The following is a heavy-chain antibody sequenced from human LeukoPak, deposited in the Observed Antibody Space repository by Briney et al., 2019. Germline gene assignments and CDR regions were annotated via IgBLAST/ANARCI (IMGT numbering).Heavy chain of an antibody. D-gene: IGHD5-12*01. Sequence: GASVTVSCKASGYTFSSYTLSWLRQAPGQGLEWMGWINTNTGTPTYAQGFTGRFVFSLDSSVSTAYLQISSLKAEDIAVYYCVRQYSGYESLYFDSWGQGTLVTVSS. V-gene: IGHV7-4-1*02. CDR3: VRQYSGYESLYFDS. CDR1: GYTFSSYT. J-gene: IGHJ4*02. CDR2: INTNTGTP.